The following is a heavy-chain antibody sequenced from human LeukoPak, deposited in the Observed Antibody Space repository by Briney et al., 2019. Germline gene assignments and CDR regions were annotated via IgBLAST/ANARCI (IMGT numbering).Heavy chain of an antibody. J-gene: IGHJ4*02. CDR2: ISYDGSNK. Sequence: GGSLRLSCAASGFTFSSYGMHWVRQAPGKGLEWVAVISYDGSNKYYADSVKGRFTISRDNSKNTLYLQMNSLRAEDTAVYYCAKEFDYGVRYFDYWGQGTLVTVSS. CDR3: AKEFDYGVRYFDY. CDR1: GFTFSSYG. D-gene: IGHD4-17*01. V-gene: IGHV3-30*18.